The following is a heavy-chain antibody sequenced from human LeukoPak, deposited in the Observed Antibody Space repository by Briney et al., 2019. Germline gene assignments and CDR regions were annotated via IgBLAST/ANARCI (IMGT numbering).Heavy chain of an antibody. CDR2: ISSNGGIT. Sequence: GGSLRLSCAASGFTFSNFAMHWVRQAPGKRLEYASGISSNGGITRYADSVKGRFTISRDNSKNTPYLQMSSLRTDDTALYYCVKKSASGSYPYDYWGQGTLVTVSS. CDR1: GFTFSNFA. J-gene: IGHJ4*02. V-gene: IGHV3-64D*06. CDR3: VKKSASGSYPYDY. D-gene: IGHD3-10*01.